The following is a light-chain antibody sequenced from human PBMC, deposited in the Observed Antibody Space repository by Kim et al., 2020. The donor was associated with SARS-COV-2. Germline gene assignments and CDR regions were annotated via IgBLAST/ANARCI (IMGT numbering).Light chain of an antibody. J-gene: IGKJ3*01. Sequence: ASVGDRVTITCRTSQNINSHLNWYHRKPGRAPKLLIYAASTLQGGVPSRFSGSGSETDFTLTISSLQPEDFATYFCQQTYISPFTFGPGTKVDIK. CDR2: AAS. CDR3: QQTYISPFT. V-gene: IGKV1-39*01. CDR1: QNINSH.